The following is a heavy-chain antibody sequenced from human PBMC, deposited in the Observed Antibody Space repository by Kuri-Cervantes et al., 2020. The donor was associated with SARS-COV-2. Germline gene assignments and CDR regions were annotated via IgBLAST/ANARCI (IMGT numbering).Heavy chain of an antibody. CDR1: GFTFSSYA. CDR3: AINLEKWELLLGVLNFDY. D-gene: IGHD1-26*01. J-gene: IGHJ4*02. V-gene: IGHV3-30-3*01. CDR2: ISYDGSNK. Sequence: GESLKISCAASGFTFSSYAMHWVRQAPGKGLEWAAVISYDGSNKYYADSVKGRFTISRDNSKNTLYLQMNSLRAEDTAVYYCAINLEKWELLLGVLNFDYWGQGTLVTVSS.